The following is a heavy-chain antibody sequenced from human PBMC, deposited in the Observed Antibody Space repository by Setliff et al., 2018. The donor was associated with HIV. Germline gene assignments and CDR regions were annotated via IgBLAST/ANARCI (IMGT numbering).Heavy chain of an antibody. J-gene: IGHJ6*03. D-gene: IGHD2-8*02. CDR1: GFIFENHA. CDR3: AKDAGYCSGESCYFYMDV. V-gene: IGHV3-30*02. CDR2: LRQDVNKD. Sequence: GGSLRLSCVVSGFIFENHAMHWVRRAPGKGLEWLTLLRQDVNKDYYGDSVKGRFTITRDNSKKTLYSYMNNLRSEDTAVYYCAKDAGYCSGESCYFYMDVWGKGTTVTVS.